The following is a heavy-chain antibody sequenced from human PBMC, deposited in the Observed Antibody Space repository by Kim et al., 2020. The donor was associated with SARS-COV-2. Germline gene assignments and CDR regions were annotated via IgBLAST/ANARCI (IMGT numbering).Heavy chain of an antibody. CDR2: IYTSGST. CDR1: GGSISSGSYY. J-gene: IGHJ6*02. CDR3: ATTSIDYYGSGSYSV. D-gene: IGHD3-10*01. Sequence: SETLSLTCTVSGGSISSGSYYWSWIRQPAGKGLEWIGRIYTSGSTNYNPSLKSRVTISVDTSKNQFSLKLSSVTAADTAVYYCATTSIDYYGSGSYSVWGQGTTVTVSS. V-gene: IGHV4-61*02.